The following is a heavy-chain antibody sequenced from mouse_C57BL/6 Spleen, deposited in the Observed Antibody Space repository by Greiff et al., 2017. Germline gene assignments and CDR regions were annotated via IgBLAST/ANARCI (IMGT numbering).Heavy chain of an antibody. CDR3: ARDERAMDY. CDR1: GFTFSDYY. CDR2: INYDGSST. V-gene: IGHV5-16*01. Sequence: EVQLVESEGGLVQPGSSMKLSCTASGFTFSDYYMAWVRPVPEKGLEWVANINYDGSSTYYLDSLKSRFIISRDNAKYSLDLRMSSLKTEDTATYYCARDERAMDYWGQGTSVTVSS. J-gene: IGHJ4*01.